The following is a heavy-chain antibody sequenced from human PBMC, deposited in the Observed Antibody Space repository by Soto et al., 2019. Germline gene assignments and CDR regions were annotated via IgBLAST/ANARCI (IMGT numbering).Heavy chain of an antibody. V-gene: IGHV3-7*01. CDR1: GFTFSRYW. J-gene: IGHJ4*02. Sequence: GGSLRLSCEASGFTFSRYWMGWVRQAPGKGLEWVANIHKDGSDKYYVDSVKGRFTISRDNAKNSLYLQMNSLGVEDTAMYYWSSLDTAVVKTPGVWGQGTLVTVAS. D-gene: IGHD5-18*01. CDR2: IHKDGSDK. CDR3: SSLDTAVVKTPGV.